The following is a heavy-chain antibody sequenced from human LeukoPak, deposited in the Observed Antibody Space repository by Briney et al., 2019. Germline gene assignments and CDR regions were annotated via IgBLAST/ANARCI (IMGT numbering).Heavy chain of an antibody. CDR3: ATYRQVLLPFES. J-gene: IGHJ4*02. D-gene: IGHD2-8*02. CDR1: GFTFDDYG. CDR2: INWNGGST. V-gene: IGHV3-20*04. Sequence: AGGSLRLSCAASGFTFDDYGMSWVRQAPGKGLEWVSNINWNGGSTNYADSVKGRFTISRDNSKSTLSLQMNSLRAEDTAIYYCATYRQVLLPFESWGQGTLVTVSS.